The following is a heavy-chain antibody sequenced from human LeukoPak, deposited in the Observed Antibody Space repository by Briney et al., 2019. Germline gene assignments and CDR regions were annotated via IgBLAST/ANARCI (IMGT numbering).Heavy chain of an antibody. D-gene: IGHD5-18*01. Sequence: ASVKVSFKASGYTFTGYYMHWVRQAPGQGLEWMGWINPNSGGTNYAQKFQGRVTMTRDTSISIAYMELSRLRSDDTAVYYCARPLIHGDTAMVTWGQGTLVTVSS. CDR1: GYTFTGYY. V-gene: IGHV1-2*02. CDR3: ARPLIHGDTAMVT. CDR2: INPNSGGT. J-gene: IGHJ5*02.